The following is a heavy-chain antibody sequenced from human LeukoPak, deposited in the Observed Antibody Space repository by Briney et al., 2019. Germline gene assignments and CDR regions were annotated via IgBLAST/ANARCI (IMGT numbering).Heavy chain of an antibody. V-gene: IGHV4-59*01. CDR3: SRRSRAAAGGAFDI. CDR2: LQYTGRI. J-gene: IGHJ3*02. Sequence: SETLSLTCTVSVDSISPYYWGWSRQPPGQGLKWIGYLQYTGRIKYNPSLKSRVTISVDTSKNQFSLKLSSVTAADTAVYYCSRRSRAAAGGAFDIWGQGTRVSVSS. CDR1: VDSISPYY. D-gene: IGHD6-13*01.